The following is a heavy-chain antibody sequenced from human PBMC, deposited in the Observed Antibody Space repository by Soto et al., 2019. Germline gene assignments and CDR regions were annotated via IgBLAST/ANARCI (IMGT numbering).Heavy chain of an antibody. CDR2: IYPGDSDT. D-gene: IGHD1-26*01. J-gene: IGHJ5*02. CDR1: GYTFTRHW. Sequence: ESLKVSFKGCGYTFTRHWIAWVRQMPGKGLEWLGIIYPGDSDTRYSPSFQGQVTFSADKSISTAYLQWSSLKDSDTAMYYCVRVALVGPTSLSNAWFDPWGQGTLVTVSS. CDR3: VRVALVGPTSLSNAWFDP. V-gene: IGHV5-51*01.